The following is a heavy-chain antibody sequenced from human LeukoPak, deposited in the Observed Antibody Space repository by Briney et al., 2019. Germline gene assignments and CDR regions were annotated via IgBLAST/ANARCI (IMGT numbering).Heavy chain of an antibody. J-gene: IGHJ4*02. D-gene: IGHD2-2*01. CDR3: ASTHCSSTSCYFDY. CDR2: IYYSGST. Sequence: SETLSLTCTVSGGSISSYYWSWIRQPPGKGLEWIGYIYYSGSTNYNPSLKSRVTISVDTSKNQFSLKLSSVTAADTAVYYFASTHCSSTSCYFDYWGQGTLVTVSS. CDR1: GGSISSYY. V-gene: IGHV4-59*01.